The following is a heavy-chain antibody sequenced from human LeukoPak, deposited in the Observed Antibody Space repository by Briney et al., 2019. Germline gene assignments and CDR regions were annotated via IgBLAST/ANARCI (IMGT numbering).Heavy chain of an antibody. Sequence: SETLSLTCTVSGGSISSYYWSWIRQPPGKGLEWLGYIYYSGSTNYNPSLKSRVTISVDTSKNQFSLKLSSVTAADTAVYYCARAIYGSGTLFDYWGQGTLVTVSS. V-gene: IGHV4-59*01. D-gene: IGHD3-10*01. CDR2: IYYSGST. CDR3: ARAIYGSGTLFDY. CDR1: GGSISSYY. J-gene: IGHJ4*02.